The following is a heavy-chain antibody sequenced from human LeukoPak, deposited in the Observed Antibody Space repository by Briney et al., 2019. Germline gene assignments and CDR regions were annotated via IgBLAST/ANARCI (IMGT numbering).Heavy chain of an antibody. CDR2: IIPIFGTA. D-gene: IGHD4/OR15-4a*01. J-gene: IGHJ3*02. CDR3: ARGLTLYAFDI. V-gene: IGHV1-69*06. Sequence: ASVKVSRKASGGTFSSYAISWVRQAPGQGLEWMGGIIPIFGTANYAQKFQGRVTITADKSTSTAYMELSSLRSEDTAVYYCARGLTLYAFDIWGQGTMVTVSS. CDR1: GGTFSSYA.